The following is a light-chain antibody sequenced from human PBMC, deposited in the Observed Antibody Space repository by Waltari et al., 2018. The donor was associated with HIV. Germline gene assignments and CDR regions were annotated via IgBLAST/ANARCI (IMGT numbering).Light chain of an antibody. CDR1: QNIGSF. CDR3: QNYDSVPLT. J-gene: IGKJ4*01. V-gene: IGKV1-27*01. Sequence: IQLTQSPSSLSAFVGDVVTITCRASQNIGSFLAWYQQKPGRPPKVLISDASILQSGVPSRFSGSGSGTDFALTISSLQSEDVATYFCQNYDSVPLTFGGGTNVEI. CDR2: DAS.